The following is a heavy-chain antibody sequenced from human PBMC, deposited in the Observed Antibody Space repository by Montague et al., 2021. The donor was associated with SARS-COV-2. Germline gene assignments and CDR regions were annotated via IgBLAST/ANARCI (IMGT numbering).Heavy chain of an antibody. V-gene: IGHV3-20*01. CDR3: SRGGGMIRGVVDF. D-gene: IGHD3-10*01. Sequence: SLRLSCAASGFTFDDYGMSWVRQAPGKGLEWVSGISRSGDRTAYVDSVKGRFTISRDNAKNSLYLQMNSLTVEDTAFYHCSRGGGMIRGVVDFWGQGILVSVSS. J-gene: IGHJ4*02. CDR1: GFTFDDYG. CDR2: ISRSGDRT.